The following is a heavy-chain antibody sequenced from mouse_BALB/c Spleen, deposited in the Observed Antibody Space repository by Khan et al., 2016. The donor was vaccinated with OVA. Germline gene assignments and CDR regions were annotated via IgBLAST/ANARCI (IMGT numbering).Heavy chain of an antibody. V-gene: IGHV3-8*02. CDR2: IIYTGYT. D-gene: IGHD2-14*01. J-gene: IGHJ3*01. CDR3: ARSTYRYAFVY. CDR1: GDSITTGY. Sequence: EVQLQESGPSLVKPSQTLSLTCSVTGDSITTGYWNWIRKFPGNKLEYMGYIIYTGYTYYNPSLKSRISITRHSSNNQYYLQLNAVTDDDTATYNCARSTYRYAFVYWGQGTLVTSLQ.